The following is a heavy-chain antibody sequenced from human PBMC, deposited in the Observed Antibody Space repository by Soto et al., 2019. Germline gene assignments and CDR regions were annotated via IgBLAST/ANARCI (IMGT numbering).Heavy chain of an antibody. CDR1: GYTFSRYW. CDR3: AMRLGLDAGCHWGYDY. CDR2: IYPGDSDT. V-gene: IGHV5-51*01. D-gene: IGHD7-27*01. J-gene: IGHJ4*02. Sequence: GESLKISCKASGYTFSRYWIAWVRQMPGKGLEWLGIIYPGDSDTRYSPSFRGQVTMSADKSTSTAYLQWGSLTASDSAISFCAMRLGLDAGCHWGYDYWGQGTLVTVSS.